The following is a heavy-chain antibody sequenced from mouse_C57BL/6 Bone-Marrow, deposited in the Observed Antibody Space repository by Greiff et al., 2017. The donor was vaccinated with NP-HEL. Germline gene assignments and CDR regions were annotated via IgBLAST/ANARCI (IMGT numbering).Heavy chain of an antibody. V-gene: IGHV14-4*01. CDR1: GFNIKDDY. J-gene: IGHJ3*01. CDR2: IDPENGDT. Sequence: EVHLVESGAELVRPGASVKLSCTASGFNIKDDYMHWVKQRPEQGLEWIGWIDPENGDTEYASKFQGKATITADTSSNTAYLQLSSLTSEDTAVYYCTTCYGYASFAYWGQGTLVTVSA. D-gene: IGHD2-2*01. CDR3: TTCYGYASFAY.